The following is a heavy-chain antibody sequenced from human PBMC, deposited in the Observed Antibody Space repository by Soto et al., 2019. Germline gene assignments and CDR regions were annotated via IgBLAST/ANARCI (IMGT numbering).Heavy chain of an antibody. CDR1: GGTFSSYA. V-gene: IGHV1-69*13. J-gene: IGHJ4*02. CDR2: IIPIFGTA. CDR3: ARSIRRIQPLVPYYYLDY. D-gene: IGHD6-13*01. Sequence: GASVKVSCKASGGTFSSYAISWVRQAPGQGLEWMGGIIPIFGTANYAQKFQGRVTITADESTSTAYMELSSLRSEDTAVYYCARSIRRIQPLVPYYYLDYWGQGNLVTVSS.